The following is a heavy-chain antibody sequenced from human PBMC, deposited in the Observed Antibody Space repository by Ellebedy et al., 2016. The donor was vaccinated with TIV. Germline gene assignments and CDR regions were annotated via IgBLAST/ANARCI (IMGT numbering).Heavy chain of an antibody. Sequence: AASVKVSCKASGNTFTSYDINWVRQATGQGLEWMGWMNPNSGTTGYAQKFQGRVTMTRNTSISTAYMELSSLRSEDTAVYYCASGGGCNNITCYEDWFDPWGQGTQVTVSS. D-gene: IGHD2-2*01. CDR1: GNTFTSYD. V-gene: IGHV1-8*01. J-gene: IGHJ5*02. CDR2: MNPNSGTT. CDR3: ASGGGCNNITCYEDWFDP.